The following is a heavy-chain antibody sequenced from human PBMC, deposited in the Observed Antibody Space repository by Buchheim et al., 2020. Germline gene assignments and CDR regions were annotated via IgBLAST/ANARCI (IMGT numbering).Heavy chain of an antibody. D-gene: IGHD6-19*01. CDR3: ASPTNYSGWYNYYYYGMDV. Sequence: QVQLVESGGGVVQPGRSLRLSCAASGFTFSSYAMHWVRQAPGKGLEWVAVISYGGSNKYYADSVKGRFTISRDDSKNTLYLQMNSLRAEDTAVYYCASPTNYSGWYNYYYYGMDVWGQGTT. CDR2: ISYGGSNK. CDR1: GFTFSSYA. J-gene: IGHJ6*02. V-gene: IGHV3-30*04.